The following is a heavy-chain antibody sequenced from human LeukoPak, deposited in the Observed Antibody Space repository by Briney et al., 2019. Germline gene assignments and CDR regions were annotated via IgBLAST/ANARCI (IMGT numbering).Heavy chain of an antibody. Sequence: ASVKVSCKASGYTFTSYGISWERQAPGQGLEWMGWISAYNGNTNYAQKLQGRVTMTTDTSTSTAYMELRSLRSDDTAVYYCAVIAVAGKESDYWGQGTLVTVSS. J-gene: IGHJ4*02. CDR2: ISAYNGNT. CDR3: AVIAVAGKESDY. D-gene: IGHD6-19*01. V-gene: IGHV1-18*01. CDR1: GYTFTSYG.